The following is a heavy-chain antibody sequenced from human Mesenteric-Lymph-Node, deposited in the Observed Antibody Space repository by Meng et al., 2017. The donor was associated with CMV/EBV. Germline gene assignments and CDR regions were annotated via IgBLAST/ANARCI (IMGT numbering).Heavy chain of an antibody. CDR1: GYTFTGYY. CDR2: INPNSGGT. Sequence: SVKVSCKASGYTFTGYYMHWVRQAPGQGLEWMGWINPNSGGTNYAQKFQGRVTMTRDTSISTAYMELSRLRSDDTAVYYCARGTGLRYFDWSQGETWGQGTLVTVSS. D-gene: IGHD3-9*01. CDR3: ARGTGLRYFDWSQGET. V-gene: IGHV1-2*02. J-gene: IGHJ5*02.